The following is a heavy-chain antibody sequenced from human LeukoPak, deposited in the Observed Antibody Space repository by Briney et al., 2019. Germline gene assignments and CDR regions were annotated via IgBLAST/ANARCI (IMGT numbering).Heavy chain of an antibody. J-gene: IGHJ6*04. CDR1: GFTFNTYS. V-gene: IGHV3-48*01. CDR2: ITLSRSTI. Sequence: GGSLRLSCAASGFTFNTYSMNWVRQAPGKGLEWVSYITLSRSTIYYADSVEGRFTISRDNARNSLYLQMNSLRAEDTAVYYCAELGITMIGGVWGKGTTVTISS. CDR3: AELGITMIGGV. D-gene: IGHD3-10*02.